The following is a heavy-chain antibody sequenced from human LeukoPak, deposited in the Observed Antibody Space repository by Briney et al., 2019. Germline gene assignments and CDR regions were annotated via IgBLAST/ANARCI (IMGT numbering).Heavy chain of an antibody. Sequence: SVKVSCKASGGTFSSYAISWVRQAPRQGLEWMGGIIPIFGTANYAQKFQGRVTITADESTSTAYMELSSLRSEDTAVYYCARDRADAKVVLWFGESKGNWFDPWGQGTLVTVSS. J-gene: IGHJ5*02. V-gene: IGHV1-69*13. CDR2: IIPIFGTA. CDR1: GGTFSSYA. CDR3: ARDRADAKVVLWFGESKGNWFDP. D-gene: IGHD3-10*01.